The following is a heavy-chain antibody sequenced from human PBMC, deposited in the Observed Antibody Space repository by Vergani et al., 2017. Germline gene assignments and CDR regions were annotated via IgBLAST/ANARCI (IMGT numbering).Heavy chain of an antibody. D-gene: IGHD3-16*02. J-gene: IGHJ6*04. CDR2: IFPSGNS. CDR1: GDSITNGGFS. Sequence: QLQLQESGSGLVKPSQTLSLTCAVSGDSITNGGFSWNWIRQPPGKGPEWIGYIFPSGNSDYNPSLKDRVSISLDKSKDQFSLWVNSVTAADTAVYFCARASLRALVGYYYDMDVWGKGKTVVVAS. CDR3: ARASLRALVGYYYDMDV. V-gene: IGHV4-30-2*01.